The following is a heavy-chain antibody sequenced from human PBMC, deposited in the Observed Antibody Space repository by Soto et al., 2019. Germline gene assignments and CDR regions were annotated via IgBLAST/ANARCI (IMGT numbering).Heavy chain of an antibody. CDR1: GYTFTSYG. J-gene: IGHJ6*02. CDR2: ISAYNGNT. D-gene: IGHD3-3*01. V-gene: IGHV1-18*01. Sequence: ASVKVSCKASGYTFTSYGISWVRQAPGQGLEWMGWISAYNGNTNYAQKLQGRVTMTTDTSTSTAYMELRSLRSDDTAVYCCARSRYDHLLTTPPAAYYYYYGMDVWGQGTTVTVSS. CDR3: ARSRYDHLLTTPPAAYYYYYGMDV.